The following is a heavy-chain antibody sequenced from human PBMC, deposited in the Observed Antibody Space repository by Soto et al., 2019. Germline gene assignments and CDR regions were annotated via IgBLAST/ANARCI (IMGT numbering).Heavy chain of an antibody. D-gene: IGHD3-22*01. J-gene: IGHJ4*02. V-gene: IGHV1-18*01. CDR3: ARDRRPSPNYYDSSGYHDY. CDR2: ISAYNGNT. CDR1: GYTFTSYG. Sequence: ASVKVSCKASGYTFTSYGISWVRQAPGQGLERMGWISAYNGNTNYAQKLQGRVTMTTDTSTSTAYMELRSLRSDDTAVYYCARDRRPSPNYYDSSGYHDYWCQGTLVTVSS.